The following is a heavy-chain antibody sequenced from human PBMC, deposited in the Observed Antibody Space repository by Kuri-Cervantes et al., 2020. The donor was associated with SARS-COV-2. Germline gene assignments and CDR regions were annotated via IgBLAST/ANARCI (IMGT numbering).Heavy chain of an antibody. CDR1: GFTFSSYS. D-gene: IGHD3-3*02. CDR3: ARGLAFDP. CDR2: ISSSSSYI. Sequence: GESLKISCAASGFTFSSYSMNWVRQAPGKGLEWVSSISSSSSYIYYADSVKGRFTISRDNAKNSLYLQMNSLRAEDTAVYYCARGLAFDPWGQGTLVTVSS. J-gene: IGHJ5*02. V-gene: IGHV3-21*04.